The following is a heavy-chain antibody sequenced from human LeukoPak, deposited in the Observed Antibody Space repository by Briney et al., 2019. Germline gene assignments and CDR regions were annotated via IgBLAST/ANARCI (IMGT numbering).Heavy chain of an antibody. CDR3: AKSLSVWPRFLEEEYYFDY. D-gene: IGHD3-3*01. CDR1: GFTFSSYA. V-gene: IGHV3-23*01. J-gene: IGHJ4*02. Sequence: PGGSLRLSCAASGFTFSSYAMSWVRQAPGKGLEWVSAISGSGGSTYYADSVKGRFTISRDNSKNTLYLQMNSLRAEDTAVYYCAKSLSVWPRFLEEEYYFDYWGQGTLVTVSS. CDR2: ISGSGGST.